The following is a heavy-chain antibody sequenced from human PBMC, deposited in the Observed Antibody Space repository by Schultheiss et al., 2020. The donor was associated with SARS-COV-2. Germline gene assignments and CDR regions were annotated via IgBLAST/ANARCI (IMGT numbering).Heavy chain of an antibody. CDR3: ARVGRGGYSSSWYLGDY. V-gene: IGHV3-64*01. CDR2: ISSNGGST. Sequence: GRSLRLSCAASGFTFSSYAMHWVRQAPGKGLEYVSAISSNGGSTYYANSVKGRFTISRDNSKNTLYLQMGSLRAEDMAVYYCARVGRGGYSSSWYLGDYWGQGTLVTVAS. D-gene: IGHD6-13*01. J-gene: IGHJ4*02. CDR1: GFTFSSYA.